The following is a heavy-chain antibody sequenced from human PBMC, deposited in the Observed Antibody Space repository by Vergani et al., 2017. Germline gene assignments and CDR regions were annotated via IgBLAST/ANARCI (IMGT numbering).Heavy chain of an antibody. D-gene: IGHD4-23*01. CDR1: GFTFSSYG. V-gene: IGHV3-23*01. CDR2: ISGSSDKT. CDR3: AKWDYGGRYHFDS. J-gene: IGHJ4*02. Sequence: EVQLLESGGGLIQPGGSLRLSCAASGFTFSSYGMRWVRQAPGKGLEWVSSISGSSDKTVNADAVKGRFTFSRDNSKHTLYLQMNSLRAGDTALYYCAKWDYGGRYHFDSWGQGTLVTVSS.